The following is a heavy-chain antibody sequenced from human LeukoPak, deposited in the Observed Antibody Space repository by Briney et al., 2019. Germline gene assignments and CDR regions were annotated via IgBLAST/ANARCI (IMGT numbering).Heavy chain of an antibody. J-gene: IGHJ4*02. CDR1: AYNFTTYW. D-gene: IGHD6-6*01. CDR3: ARARVYSTSSAPKGFDF. Sequence: GESLKFSCKGSAYNFTTYWIAWVRQMPGKGLEWMGIIYPADSDTRYSPSFQGQVTISADKSISTAYLQWSSLKASDTAMYYCARARVYSTSSAPKGFDFWGQGTLVTVSS. V-gene: IGHV5-51*01. CDR2: IYPADSDT.